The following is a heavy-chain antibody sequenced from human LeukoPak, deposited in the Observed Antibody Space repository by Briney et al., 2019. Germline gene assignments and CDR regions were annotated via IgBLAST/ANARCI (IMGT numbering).Heavy chain of an antibody. CDR2: IKDDGSDK. D-gene: IGHD3-16*01. Sequence: PGVSLRLSCAASGFTFSSPWMTWVRQAPGKGLEWVATIKDDGSDKYYVDSVKSRFTISRDNAKKSLWLQMNSLRVEDTAMYYCADLGSRDWGQGTLVTVSS. CDR3: ADLGSRD. J-gene: IGHJ4*02. V-gene: IGHV3-7*01. CDR1: GFTFSSPW.